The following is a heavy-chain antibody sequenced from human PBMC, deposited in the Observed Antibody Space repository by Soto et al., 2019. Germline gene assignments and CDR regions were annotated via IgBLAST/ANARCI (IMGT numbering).Heavy chain of an antibody. J-gene: IGHJ6*02. CDR2: IIPFFGTA. V-gene: IGHV1-69*06. CDR1: GGTFSSYA. D-gene: IGHD3-3*01. CDR3: ARGGDYDFWSGYSHYYYGMDV. Sequence: QVQLVQSGAEVKKPGSSVKVSCKASGGTFSSYAISWVRQAPGQGLEWMGGIIPFFGTANYAQKFQGRVTITADKSTSTAYMELSSLRSEDTAVYYCARGGDYDFWSGYSHYYYGMDVWGQGTTVTVSS.